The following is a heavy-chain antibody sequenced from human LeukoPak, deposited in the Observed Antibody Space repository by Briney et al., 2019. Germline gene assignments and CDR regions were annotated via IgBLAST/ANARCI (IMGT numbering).Heavy chain of an antibody. Sequence: ASVKVSCTASGYTFTTSDINWVRQATGQGLEWMGWMNPNSGKTGSAQKFQGRLTMTKNTSTSTAYMEVTGLKFEDTAIYYCARGRPGPAGAGTYDFWGQGALITVSS. V-gene: IGHV1-8*01. D-gene: IGHD6-13*01. CDR1: GYTFTTSD. CDR2: MNPNSGKT. J-gene: IGHJ4*02. CDR3: ARGRPGPAGAGTYDF.